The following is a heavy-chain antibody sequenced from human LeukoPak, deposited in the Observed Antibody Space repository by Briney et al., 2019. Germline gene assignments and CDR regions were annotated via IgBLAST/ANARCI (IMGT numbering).Heavy chain of an antibody. D-gene: IGHD5-24*01. CDR1: GFAFRSYW. V-gene: IGHV3-74*01. Sequence: GGSLRLSCAASGFAFRSYWMHWVRQAPGKGLVWVSRINRDGSSTTYADSVKGRFTISRDNAKNTLYLQMNSLRAEDTAVYYCASDPVEMATAYYFDYWGQGTLVTVSS. CDR3: ASDPVEMATAYYFDY. CDR2: INRDGSST. J-gene: IGHJ4*02.